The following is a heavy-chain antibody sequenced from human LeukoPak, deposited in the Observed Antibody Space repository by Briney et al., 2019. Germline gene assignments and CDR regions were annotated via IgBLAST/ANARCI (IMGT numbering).Heavy chain of an antibody. Sequence: PGGSLRLSCAASGFTSSSYGMHWVRQAPGKGLEWVAFIRYDGSNKYYADSVKGRFTISRDNSKNTLYLQMNSLRAEDTAVYYCAKASARYCSSTSCHRLDAFDIWGQGTMVTVSS. D-gene: IGHD2-2*01. V-gene: IGHV3-30*02. CDR1: GFTSSSYG. J-gene: IGHJ3*02. CDR2: IRYDGSNK. CDR3: AKASARYCSSTSCHRLDAFDI.